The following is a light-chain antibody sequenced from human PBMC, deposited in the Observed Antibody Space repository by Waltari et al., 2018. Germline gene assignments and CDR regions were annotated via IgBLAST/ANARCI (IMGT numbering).Light chain of an antibody. V-gene: IGLV2-8*01. CDR2: HVS. CDR3: NSRAGDSDWV. CDR1: SSDVGGYNH. Sequence: QSALTQPPSASGSPGQSVTISCSGTSSDVGGYNHVSWYQQLPGKAPQLMIYHVSKRPSGVPDRFSGSKSGNTASLTVSGLQAEDEADCYCNSRAGDSDWVFGGGTKLTVL. J-gene: IGLJ3*02.